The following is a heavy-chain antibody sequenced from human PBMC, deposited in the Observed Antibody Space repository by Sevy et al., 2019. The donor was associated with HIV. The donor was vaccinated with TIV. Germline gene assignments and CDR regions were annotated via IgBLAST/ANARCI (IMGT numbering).Heavy chain of an antibody. J-gene: IGHJ6*02. CDR2: ISYHGRDK. Sequence: GGSLRLSCVVSGFTFTTSGMHWVRQAPGKGLEWVAVISYHGRDKFYADSVKRRFTISRDNSENILYLHMNSLRIEDTAVYYCAKDFTGYNGMDVWGQGTMVTVSS. CDR1: GFTFTTSG. D-gene: IGHD3-9*01. CDR3: AKDFTGYNGMDV. V-gene: IGHV3-30*18.